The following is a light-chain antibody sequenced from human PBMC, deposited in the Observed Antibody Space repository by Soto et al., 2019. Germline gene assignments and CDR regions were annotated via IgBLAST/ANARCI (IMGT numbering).Light chain of an antibody. CDR2: GNT. CDR1: SSNIGAGYD. J-gene: IGLJ2*01. Sequence: QSVLTQPPSVSGAPGQRVTISCTGNSSNIGAGYDVHWYQQFPGAAPKVLIHGNTTRPAGVPARFSGSKSGTSASLAITGLQAEDEADYYCQSYGRSRVVFGGGTKLTVL. V-gene: IGLV1-40*01. CDR3: QSYGRSRVV.